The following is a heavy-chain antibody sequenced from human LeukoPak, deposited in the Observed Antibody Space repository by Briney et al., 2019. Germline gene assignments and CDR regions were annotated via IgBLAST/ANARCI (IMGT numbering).Heavy chain of an antibody. V-gene: IGHV3-33*01. CDR3: ARDRYYDSSGYYNLDY. D-gene: IGHD3-22*01. J-gene: IGHJ4*02. CDR2: IWYDGSNK. Sequence: PGRSLRLSCAASGFTFSGYGFHWVRQAPGKGLEWVALIWYDGSNKYYADSVTGRFTVSRDNSENTLYLQMNSLRAEDTAVYYCARDRYYDSSGYYNLDYWGQGTLVTVSS. CDR1: GFTFSGYG.